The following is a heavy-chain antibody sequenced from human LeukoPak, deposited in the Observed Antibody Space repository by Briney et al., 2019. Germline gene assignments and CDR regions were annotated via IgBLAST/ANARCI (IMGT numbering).Heavy chain of an antibody. CDR1: GFTFSDYNDYY. Sequence: PGGSLRLSCAASGFTFSDYNDYYMNWIRQAPGKGLEWVSHISSRADTVYYADSVKGRFAISRDNTKNSLFLQMDSLRTEDTALYYCVRDPFCSSTTRCSFEDWFDPWGQGTLVTVSS. CDR2: ISSRADTV. V-gene: IGHV3-11*01. D-gene: IGHD2/OR15-2a*01. J-gene: IGHJ5*02. CDR3: VRDPFCSSTTRCSFEDWFDP.